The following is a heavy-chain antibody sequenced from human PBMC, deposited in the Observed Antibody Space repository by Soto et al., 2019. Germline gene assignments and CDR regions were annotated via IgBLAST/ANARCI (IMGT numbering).Heavy chain of an antibody. D-gene: IGHD7-27*01. CDR3: AKGLGLRYLDY. V-gene: IGHV3-23*01. CDR2: ISGSGGST. J-gene: IGHJ4*02. CDR1: GFSFSSYA. Sequence: EVQLLESGGALVQPGEPLRLSCAASGFSFSSYAMSWVRQAPGKGLEWVSGISGSGGSTYYADSVKGRFTISRDNSKNTLYLQMNSLRAEDTAVYYCAKGLGLRYLDYWGQGTLVTVSS.